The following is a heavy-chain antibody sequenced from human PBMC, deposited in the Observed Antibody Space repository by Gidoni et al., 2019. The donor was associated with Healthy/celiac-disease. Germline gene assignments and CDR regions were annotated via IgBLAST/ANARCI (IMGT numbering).Heavy chain of an antibody. Sequence: QVQLVQSGAEVKKPGSSVKVSCKASGGTFRSYAISWVRQAPGQGLEWMGGIIPIFGTANYAQKFQGRVTITADESTSTAYMELSSLRSEDTAVYYCARSLSLSPAQVLNWFDPWGQGTLVTVSS. CDR1: GGTFRSYA. J-gene: IGHJ5*02. D-gene: IGHD2-2*01. V-gene: IGHV1-69*01. CDR2: IIPIFGTA. CDR3: ARSLSLSPAQVLNWFDP.